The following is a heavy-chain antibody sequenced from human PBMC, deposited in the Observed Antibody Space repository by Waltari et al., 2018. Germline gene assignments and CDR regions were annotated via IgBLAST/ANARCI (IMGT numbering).Heavy chain of an antibody. CDR1: GGSISSGGYY. J-gene: IGHJ4*02. Sequence: QLQLQESGPGLVKPSETLSLTCTVSGGSISSGGYYWSWIRQHPGKGLEWIGYIYYSGSTYYNPSLKSRVTISVDTSKNQFSLKLSSVTAADTAVYYCARMEYYYDSSGNPVYYFDYWGQGTLVTVSS. CDR2: IYYSGST. D-gene: IGHD3-22*01. CDR3: ARMEYYYDSSGNPVYYFDY. V-gene: IGHV4-31*03.